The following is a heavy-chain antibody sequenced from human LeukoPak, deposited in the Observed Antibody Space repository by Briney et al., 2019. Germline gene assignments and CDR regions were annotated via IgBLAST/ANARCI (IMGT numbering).Heavy chain of an antibody. J-gene: IGHJ4*02. CDR3: TRDIGDFVSDF. CDR1: GGSISSGGYS. CDR2: IHYGGTT. Sequence: SETLSLTCAVSGGSISSGGYSWSWIRQPPGKGLEWIGSIHYGGTTHYNPSLQSRVTISADTSKNQFALDLRSVTAADTAVYYCTRDIGDFVSDFWGQGTLVTVSS. V-gene: IGHV4-39*02. D-gene: IGHD2-21*02.